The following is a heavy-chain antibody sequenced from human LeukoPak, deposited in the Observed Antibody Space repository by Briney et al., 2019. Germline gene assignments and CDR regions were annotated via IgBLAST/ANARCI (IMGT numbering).Heavy chain of an antibody. J-gene: IGHJ6*02. CDR2: IKQDGSEK. CDR1: GFTFSSYW. Sequence: GGSLRLSCTASGFTFSSYWMSWVRQAPGRGLEWVANIKQDGSEKDYVDSVKGRFTISRDNAKNSLHLQMNSLRAEDTALYYCARYCGGDCYGLDVWGQGTTVTVSS. CDR3: ARYCGGDCYGLDV. D-gene: IGHD2-21*01. V-gene: IGHV3-7*01.